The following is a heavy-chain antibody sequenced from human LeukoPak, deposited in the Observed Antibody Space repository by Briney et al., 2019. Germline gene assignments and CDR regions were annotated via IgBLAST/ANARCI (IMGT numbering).Heavy chain of an antibody. V-gene: IGHV4-34*01. CDR3: ARHPLLEMAHDY. Sequence: SETLSLTCAVYGGSFSGYYWSWIRQPPGKGLEWIGEINHRGSTNYNPSLKSRVTISVDTSKNQFSLKLSSVTAADTAVYYCARHPLLEMAHDYWGQGTLVTVSS. D-gene: IGHD5-24*01. CDR1: GGSFSGYY. J-gene: IGHJ4*02. CDR2: INHRGST.